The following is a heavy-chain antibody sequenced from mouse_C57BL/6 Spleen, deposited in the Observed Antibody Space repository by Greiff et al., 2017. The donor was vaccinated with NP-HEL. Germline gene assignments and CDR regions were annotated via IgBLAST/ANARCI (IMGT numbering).Heavy chain of an antibody. CDR3: ARGDYYGSSYGGFAY. J-gene: IGHJ3*01. V-gene: IGHV1-55*01. D-gene: IGHD1-1*01. Sequence: VQLQQPGAELVKPGASVKMSCKASGYTFTSYWITWVKLRPGQGLEWIGDIYPGSGSTNYNETFKSKATLTVDTSSSTAYMQLSSLTSEDSAVYYCARGDYYGSSYGGFAYWGQGTLVTVSA. CDR1: GYTFTSYW. CDR2: IYPGSGST.